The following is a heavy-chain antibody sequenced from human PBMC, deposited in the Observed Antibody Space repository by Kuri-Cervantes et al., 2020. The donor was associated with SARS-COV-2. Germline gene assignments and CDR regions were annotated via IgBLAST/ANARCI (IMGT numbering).Heavy chain of an antibody. Sequence: GGSLRLSSVDSGFTLSNYAMHWVRRAPGEGLEWVAGISFDGSHKFYADSVTGRFTISRDNSQNTLFLQVDSLRAEDTAIYYCASNLNSRDGYHYPFDYWGQGTVVTVSS. CDR2: ISFDGSHK. D-gene: IGHD5-24*01. J-gene: IGHJ4*02. CDR1: GFTLSNYA. V-gene: IGHV3-30*04. CDR3: ASNLNSRDGYHYPFDY.